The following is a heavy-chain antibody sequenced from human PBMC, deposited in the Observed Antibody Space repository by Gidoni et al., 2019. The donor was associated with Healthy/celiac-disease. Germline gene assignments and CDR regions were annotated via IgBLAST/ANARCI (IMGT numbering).Heavy chain of an antibody. Sequence: QVQLQQWGAGLLKPSETLSPTCAVYGGSFSGYYWSWIRQPQGKRLEWIGEINHRGSTNYNPSLTSPVTISVDQSKNQFSLMLSSVTAADTAVYYCARQRGGYDQDYWGQGTLVTVSS. D-gene: IGHD5-12*01. CDR3: ARQRGGYDQDY. CDR2: INHRGST. V-gene: IGHV4-34*01. J-gene: IGHJ4*02. CDR1: GGSFSGYY.